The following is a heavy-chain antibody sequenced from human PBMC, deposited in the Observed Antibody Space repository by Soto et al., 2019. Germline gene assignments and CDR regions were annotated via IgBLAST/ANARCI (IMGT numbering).Heavy chain of an antibody. CDR1: GFTFINYW. J-gene: IGHJ4*02. CDR3: ARDLSRGLEVGHYSDY. D-gene: IGHD1-26*01. Sequence: PWGSLRLSCAASGFTFINYWMSWVRQAPGKGLEWVANIKRDGGEKYYADSVKGRFTISRDNSKNTLYLQMNSLRAEDTAVYYCARDLSRGLEVGHYSDYWGQGTLVTVSS. V-gene: IGHV3-7*01. CDR2: IKRDGGEK.